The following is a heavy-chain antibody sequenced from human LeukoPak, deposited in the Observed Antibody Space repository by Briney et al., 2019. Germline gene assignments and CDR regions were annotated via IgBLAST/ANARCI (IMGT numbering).Heavy chain of an antibody. V-gene: IGHV3-48*03. CDR2: ISRSATTI. Sequence: GGSLRLSCAASGFTFSSYEMNWVRQAPGKGLEWVSSISRSATTIYYADSVKGRFTISRDNAKNSLYLQMNSLRAEDTAVYYCAELGITMIGGVWGKGTTVTVSS. CDR1: GFTFSSYE. D-gene: IGHD3-10*02. CDR3: AELGITMIGGV. J-gene: IGHJ6*04.